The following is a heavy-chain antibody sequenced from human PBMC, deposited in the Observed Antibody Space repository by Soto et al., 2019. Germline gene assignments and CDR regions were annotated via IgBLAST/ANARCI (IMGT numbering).Heavy chain of an antibody. J-gene: IGHJ4*02. V-gene: IGHV1-3*05. CDR2: INAGNGNT. D-gene: IGHD2-21*02. CDR3: ARSIVVVTALDY. CDR1: GYTFTSYA. Sequence: QVQLVQSGAEEKKPGASVKVSCKASGYTFTSYAMHWVRQAPGQRLEWMGWINAGNGNTKYSQKFQGRVTITRDTSASNGYMELSSLRSEDTAVYYCARSIVVVTALDYWGQGTLVTVSS.